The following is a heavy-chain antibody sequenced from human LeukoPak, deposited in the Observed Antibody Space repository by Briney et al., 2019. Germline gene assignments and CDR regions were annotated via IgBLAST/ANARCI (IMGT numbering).Heavy chain of an antibody. D-gene: IGHD3-16*01. CDR1: GFTFSSYW. V-gene: IGHV3-7*03. CDR3: ARGGGLDV. CDR2: INHNGNVN. J-gene: IGHJ6*02. Sequence: QAGGSLRLSCAASGFTFSSYWMNWARQAPGKGLEWEASINHNGNVNYYVDSVKGRFTISRDNAKNSLYLQMSNLRAKDTAVYFCARGGGLDVWGQGATVTVSS.